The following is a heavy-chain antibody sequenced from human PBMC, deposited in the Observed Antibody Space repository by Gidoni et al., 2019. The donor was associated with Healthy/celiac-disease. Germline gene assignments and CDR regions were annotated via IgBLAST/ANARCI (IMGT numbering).Heavy chain of an antibody. V-gene: IGHV4-34*01. Sequence: QVQLQQWGAGLLKPSETLSLTCAVYGGSFSGYYWSWIRQPPGKGLEWIGEINHSGSTNYNPSLKSRVTISVDTSKNQFSLKLSSVTAADTAVYYCARGPPVDTGFDYWGQGTLVTVSS. CDR2: INHSGST. J-gene: IGHJ4*02. D-gene: IGHD3-9*01. CDR3: ARGPPVDTGFDY. CDR1: GGSFSGYY.